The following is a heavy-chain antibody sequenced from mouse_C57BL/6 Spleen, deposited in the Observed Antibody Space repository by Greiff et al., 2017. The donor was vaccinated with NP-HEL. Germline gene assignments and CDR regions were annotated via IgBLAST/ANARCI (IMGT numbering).Heavy chain of an antibody. Sequence: EVMLVESGGGLVQPGGSLKLSCAASGFTFSDYYMYWVRQTPEKRLEWVAYISNGGGSTYYPDTVKGRFTISRDNAKNTLYLQMSRLKSEDTAMYYCARLRGDYAMDYWGQGTSVTVSS. CDR3: ARLRGDYAMDY. V-gene: IGHV5-12*01. J-gene: IGHJ4*01. CDR1: GFTFSDYY. CDR2: ISNGGGST. D-gene: IGHD1-1*01.